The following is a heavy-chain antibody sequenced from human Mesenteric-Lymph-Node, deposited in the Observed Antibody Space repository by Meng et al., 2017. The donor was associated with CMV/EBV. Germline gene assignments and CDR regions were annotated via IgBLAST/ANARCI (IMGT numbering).Heavy chain of an antibody. CDR3: AREEIVVVPAAITYYYYYGMDV. D-gene: IGHD2-2*02. V-gene: IGHV3-7*01. J-gene: IGHJ6*02. CDR1: GFTFSNYW. Sequence: GESLKISCAASGFTFSNYWMSWVRQAPGKGLEWVANIKDDGSEKIYVDSVKGRFTVSRDNAKNSLYPQMNSLRAEDTAVYYCAREEIVVVPAAITYYYYYGMDVWGQGTTVTVSS. CDR2: IKDDGSEK.